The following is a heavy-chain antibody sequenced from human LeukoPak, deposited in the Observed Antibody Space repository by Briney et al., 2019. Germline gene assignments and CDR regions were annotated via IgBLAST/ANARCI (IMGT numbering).Heavy chain of an antibody. CDR2: ITSNSNGATA. D-gene: IGHD6-19*01. CDR3: SFATSGWKATLDY. Sequence: GGSLRLSCTASGFTFRNSAINWVRQAPGKGLEWVGFITSNSNGATAEYATSVKGRFSISRDDSTSIAYLQMNSLKSEDTGVYYCSFATSGWKATLDYWGRGSPVTVSS. V-gene: IGHV3-49*04. CDR1: GFTFRNSA. J-gene: IGHJ4*02.